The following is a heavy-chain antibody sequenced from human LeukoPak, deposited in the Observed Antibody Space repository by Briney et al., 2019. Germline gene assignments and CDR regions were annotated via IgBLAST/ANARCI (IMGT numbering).Heavy chain of an antibody. CDR2: IGISSNKI. V-gene: IGHV3-21*01. CDR3: ARIAYLDEGMDV. J-gene: IGHJ6*03. D-gene: IGHD2-21*01. CDR1: GFTLRSYT. Sequence: PGGSLRLSCAASGFTLRSYTMNWVRQAPGKGLEWVSSIGISSNKIYYADSVKGRFIISRDNAKNSVYLQMNSLRAEETAVYYCARIAYLDEGMDVWGRGTTVTVSS.